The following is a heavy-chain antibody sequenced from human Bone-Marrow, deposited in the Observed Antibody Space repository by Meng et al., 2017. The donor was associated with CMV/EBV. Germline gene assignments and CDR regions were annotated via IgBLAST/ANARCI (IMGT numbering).Heavy chain of an antibody. D-gene: IGHD3-22*01. CDR3: AKDLGGYNDY. CDR2: IRYDGSNK. CDR1: GFIFSGYE. J-gene: IGHJ4*02. Sequence: GGSLRLSCAASGFIFSGYEMNWVRQAPGKGLEWVAFIRYDGSNKYYADSVKGRFTISRDNSKNTLYLQMNSLRAEDTAVYYCAKDLGGYNDYWGQGTLVTVSS. V-gene: IGHV3-30*02.